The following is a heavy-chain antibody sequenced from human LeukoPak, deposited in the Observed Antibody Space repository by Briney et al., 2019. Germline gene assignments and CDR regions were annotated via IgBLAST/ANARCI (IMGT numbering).Heavy chain of an antibody. CDR1: GFTFSDYY. CDR2: ISSSGSTI. CDR3: AGDSDVVPAYYFDY. V-gene: IGHV3-11*04. J-gene: IGHJ4*02. Sequence: KPGGSLRLSCAASGFTFSDYYMSWIRQAPGKGLEWVSYISSSGSTIYYADSVKGRFTISRDNAKNSLYLQMNSLRAEDTAVYYCAGDSDVVPAYYFDYWGQGTLVTVSS. D-gene: IGHD2-2*01.